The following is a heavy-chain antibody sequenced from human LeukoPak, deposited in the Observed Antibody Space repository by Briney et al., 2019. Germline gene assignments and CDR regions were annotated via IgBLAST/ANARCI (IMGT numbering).Heavy chain of an antibody. V-gene: IGHV3-11*04. CDR2: ISSSGSTI. CDR1: GFTFSDYY. D-gene: IGHD3-22*01. J-gene: IGHJ4*02. Sequence: GGSLRLSCAASGFTFSDYYMSWIRQAPGKGLEWVSYISSSGSTIYYADSVKGRFTISRDNAKNSLYLQMNSLRAEDTAVYYCASRPRFDTRGYYVDYWGQGSLVTVSS. CDR3: ASRPRFDTRGYYVDY.